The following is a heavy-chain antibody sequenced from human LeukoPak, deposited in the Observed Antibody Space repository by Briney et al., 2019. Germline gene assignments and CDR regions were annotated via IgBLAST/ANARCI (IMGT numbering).Heavy chain of an antibody. D-gene: IGHD2-2*01. CDR3: ARLKCISTTCPSRYVMDV. J-gene: IGHJ6*02. CDR2: IYYSGST. CDR1: GGSISSNY. Sequence: PSETLSLTCSVSGGSISSNYWSWIRQPPGKGLEYIGYIYYSGSTNYNPSLKSRVTISVDTSKDQFSLNLTSVTGADTAVYYCARLKCISTTCPSRYVMDVWGQGTTVTVSS. V-gene: IGHV4-59*01.